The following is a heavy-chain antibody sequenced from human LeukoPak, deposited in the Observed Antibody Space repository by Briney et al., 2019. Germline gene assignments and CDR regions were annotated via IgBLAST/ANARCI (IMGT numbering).Heavy chain of an antibody. CDR2: INTNTGNP. CDR1: GYTFTSYA. V-gene: IGHV7-4-1*02. J-gene: IGHJ4*02. CDR3: ASFFCISAVCYYLDY. D-gene: IGHD2-8*01. Sequence: GASVKVSCKASGYTFTSYAMNWVRQAPGQGLEWMGWINTNTGNPTYAQGFTGRFVFSLDTSVSTAYLQISSLKADDTAVYYCASFFCISAVCYYLDYWGQGTLVTVSS.